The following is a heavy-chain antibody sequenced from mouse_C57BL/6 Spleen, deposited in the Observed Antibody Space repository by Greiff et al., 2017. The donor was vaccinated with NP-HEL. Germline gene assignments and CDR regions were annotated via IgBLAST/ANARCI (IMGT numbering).Heavy chain of an antibody. D-gene: IGHD1-1*01. CDR2: IYPGSGST. V-gene: IGHV1-55*01. J-gene: IGHJ4*01. CDR1: GYTFTSYW. Sequence: QVQLKQSGAELVKPGASVKMSCKASGYTFTSYWITWVKQRPGQGLEWIGDIYPGSGSTNYNEKFKSKATLTVDTSSSTAYMQLSSLTSEDYAVYYCARLTTTVVDYAMDYWGQGTSVTVSS. CDR3: ARLTTTVVDYAMDY.